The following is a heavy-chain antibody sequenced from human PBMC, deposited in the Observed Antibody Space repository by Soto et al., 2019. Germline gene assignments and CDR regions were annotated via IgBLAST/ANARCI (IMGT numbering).Heavy chain of an antibody. CDR2: IWYDGSNK. D-gene: IGHD4-17*01. Sequence: QVQLVESGGGVVQPGRSLRLSCAASGFTFSSYGMHWVRQAPGKGLEWVAVIWYDGSNKYYADSVKGRFTISRDNSKNTLYLQMNSLRAEDTAVYYCARESGDGDYLSFDYWGQGTLVTVSS. CDR1: GFTFSSYG. J-gene: IGHJ4*02. CDR3: ARESGDGDYLSFDY. V-gene: IGHV3-33*01.